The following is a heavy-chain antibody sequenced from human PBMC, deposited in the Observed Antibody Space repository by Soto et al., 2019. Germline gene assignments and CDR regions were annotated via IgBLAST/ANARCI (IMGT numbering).Heavy chain of an antibody. D-gene: IGHD2-8*02. V-gene: IGHV4-34*01. Sequence: QVQLQQWGAGLLKPSETLSLTCAVYGGSFSGYYWTWIRQPPGTGLEWIGEINQSGSTNYNPSPKSRVTISVDTSKNQFSLKLTSVTAADTAVYYCARDKITGLFDYWGQGTLVTVSS. CDR2: INQSGST. J-gene: IGHJ4*02. CDR3: ARDKITGLFDY. CDR1: GGSFSGYY.